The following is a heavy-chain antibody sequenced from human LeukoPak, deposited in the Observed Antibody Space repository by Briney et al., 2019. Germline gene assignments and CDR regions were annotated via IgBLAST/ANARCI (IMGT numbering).Heavy chain of an antibody. Sequence: PSQTLSLTCTDSGGSISSGSYYWSWIRQPAGKGLEWIGRIYTSGSTNYNPSLKSRVTISVDTSKNQFSPKLSSVTAADTAVYYCARGSPTYLEWLSTFDYWGQGTLVTVSS. CDR3: ARGSPTYLEWLSTFDY. V-gene: IGHV4-61*02. CDR2: IYTSGST. D-gene: IGHD3-3*01. J-gene: IGHJ4*02. CDR1: GGSISSGSYY.